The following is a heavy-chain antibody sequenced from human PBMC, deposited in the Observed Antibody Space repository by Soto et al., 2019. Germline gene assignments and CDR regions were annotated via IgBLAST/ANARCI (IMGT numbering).Heavy chain of an antibody. CDR2: ISYDGSNK. CDR3: ARVHAQTRIAAAGTPYYYYGMDV. Sequence: PGGSLRLSCAASGFTFSSYAMHWVRQAPGKGLEWVAVISYDGSNKYYADSVKGRFTISRDNSKNTLYLQMNSLRAEDTAVYYCARVHAQTRIAAAGTPYYYYGMDVWGQGTTVTVS. V-gene: IGHV3-30-3*01. J-gene: IGHJ6*02. D-gene: IGHD6-13*01. CDR1: GFTFSSYA.